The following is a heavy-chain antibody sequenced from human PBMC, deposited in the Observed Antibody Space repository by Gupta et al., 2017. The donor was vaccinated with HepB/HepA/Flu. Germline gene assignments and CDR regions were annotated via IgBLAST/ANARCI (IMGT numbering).Heavy chain of an antibody. J-gene: IGHJ5*02. CDR3: ARDYFNRVANWFDP. D-gene: IGHD5-12*01. Sequence: QVQLVESGGGVVQPGRSLRLSCPASRFTFRNYAMHRVRQAPGKGLEWVAVISYDGRNKNYADSVKGRFTISRDSSKSTLYLQMNSLRAEDTAVYYCARDYFNRVANWFDPWGQGTLVTVSS. CDR2: ISYDGRNK. V-gene: IGHV3-30*04. CDR1: RFTFRNYA.